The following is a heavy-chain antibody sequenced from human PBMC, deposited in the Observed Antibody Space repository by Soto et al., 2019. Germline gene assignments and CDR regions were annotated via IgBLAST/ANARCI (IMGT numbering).Heavy chain of an antibody. D-gene: IGHD3-22*01. Sequence: QVQLVQSGAEVKKPGSSVKVSCKASGGTFSSYAISWVRQAPGQGLEWMGGIIPIFGTANYAQKFQGRVTITADKSTSTAYMELSSLRSEDTAVYYCAREVKGYYDSSGYYYYYYYGMDVWGQGTTVTVSS. CDR2: IIPIFGTA. J-gene: IGHJ6*02. CDR1: GGTFSSYA. V-gene: IGHV1-69*06. CDR3: AREVKGYYDSSGYYYYYYYGMDV.